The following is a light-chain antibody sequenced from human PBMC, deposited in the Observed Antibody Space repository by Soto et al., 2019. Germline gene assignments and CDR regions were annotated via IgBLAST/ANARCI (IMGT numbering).Light chain of an antibody. CDR3: QQSYSSSWT. CDR1: QSISSY. V-gene: IGKV1-39*01. Sequence: DIQMTQSPSSLSASVGDRVTITCRASQSISSYLNWYQQKPGKAPNLLIYAASSLQSGVPSRFSGSGSGTDFTLTIISLQPEDFATYYCQQSYSSSWTFGQGTTVEIK. J-gene: IGKJ1*01. CDR2: AAS.